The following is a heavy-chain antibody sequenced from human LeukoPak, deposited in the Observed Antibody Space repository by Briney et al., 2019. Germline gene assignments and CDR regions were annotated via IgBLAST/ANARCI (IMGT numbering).Heavy chain of an antibody. Sequence: SETLSLTCAVYGGSFSGYYWSWIRQPPGKGLEWIGEINHSGSTNYNPPLKSRVTISVDTPKNQFSLKLSSVTAADTAVYYCARDYYYGMDVWGKGTTVTVSS. J-gene: IGHJ6*04. CDR3: ARDYYYGMDV. CDR2: INHSGST. CDR1: GGSFSGYY. V-gene: IGHV4-34*01.